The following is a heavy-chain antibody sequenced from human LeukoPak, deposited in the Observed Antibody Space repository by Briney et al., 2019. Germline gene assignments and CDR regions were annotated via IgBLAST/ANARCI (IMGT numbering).Heavy chain of an antibody. D-gene: IGHD6-13*01. CDR1: GFTFSSYS. Sequence: AGGSLRLSCAASGFTFSSYSMNWVRQAPGKGLEWVSSIDFTSRYIYNADSVKGRFTTSRDNAKNSLDLQMNSLKVEDTAVYYCTTPAAGPGAEYSLYWGQGTLVIVSS. V-gene: IGHV3-21*01. CDR2: IDFTSRYI. CDR3: TTPAAGPGAEYSLY. J-gene: IGHJ1*01.